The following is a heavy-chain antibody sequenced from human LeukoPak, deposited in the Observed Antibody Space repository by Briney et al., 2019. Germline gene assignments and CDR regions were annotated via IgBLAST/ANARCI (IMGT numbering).Heavy chain of an antibody. CDR1: GGSFSGYY. V-gene: IGHV4-34*01. Sequence: SETLSLTCAVYGGSFSGYYWSWIRQPPGKGLEWIEEINHSGSTNYNPSLKSRVTISVDTSKNQFSLKLSSVTAADTAVYYCARAIAAAGTDIYYYYYYMDVWGKGTTVTVSS. CDR3: ARAIAAAGTDIYYYYYYMDV. D-gene: IGHD6-13*01. CDR2: INHSGST. J-gene: IGHJ6*03.